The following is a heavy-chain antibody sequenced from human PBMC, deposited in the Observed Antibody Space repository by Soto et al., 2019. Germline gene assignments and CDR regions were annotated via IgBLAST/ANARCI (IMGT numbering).Heavy chain of an antibody. J-gene: IGHJ4*02. CDR3: AKGGARWFSFLVV. V-gene: IGHV3-30*18. CDR1: GFTFSSYG. CDR2: ISYDGSNK. D-gene: IGHD2-15*01. Sequence: GGSLRLSCAASGFTFSSYGMHWVRQAPGKGLEWVAVISYDGSNKYYADSVKGRFTISRDNSKNTLYLQMNSLRAEDTAVYYCAKGGARWFSFLVVWGQGTLVTVSS.